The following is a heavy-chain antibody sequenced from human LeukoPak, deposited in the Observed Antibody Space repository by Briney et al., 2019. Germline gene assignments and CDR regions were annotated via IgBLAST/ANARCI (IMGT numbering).Heavy chain of an antibody. Sequence: GRSLRLSCAASGFTFDDYAMHWVRQAPGKGLEWVSGISWNSGSIGYADSVKGRFTISRDNAKNSLYLQMNSLRAEDTALYYCAKDIWQWRHYYGMDVWGQGTTVTVSS. CDR3: AKDIWQWRHYYGMDV. CDR1: GFTFDDYA. V-gene: IGHV3-9*01. D-gene: IGHD6-19*01. CDR2: ISWNSGSI. J-gene: IGHJ6*02.